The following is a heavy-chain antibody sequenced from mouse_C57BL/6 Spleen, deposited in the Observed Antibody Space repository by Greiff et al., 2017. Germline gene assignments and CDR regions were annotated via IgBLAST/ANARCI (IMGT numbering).Heavy chain of an antibody. J-gene: IGHJ1*03. CDR2: INPNNGGT. V-gene: IGHV1-18*01. CDR1: GYTFTDYN. CDR3: ARGGNWYFDV. Sequence: EVKLVESGPELVKPGASVKIPCKASGYTFTDYNMDWVKQSHGKSLEWIGDINPNNGGTIYNQKFKGKATLTVDKSSSTAYMELRSLTSEDTAVYYCARGGNWYFDVWGTGTTVTVSS.